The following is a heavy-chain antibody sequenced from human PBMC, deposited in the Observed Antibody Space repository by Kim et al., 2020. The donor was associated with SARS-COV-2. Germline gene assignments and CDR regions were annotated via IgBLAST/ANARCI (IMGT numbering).Heavy chain of an antibody. V-gene: IGHV3-7*01. CDR3: VTDCSYYGCRGY. Sequence: YYADYVKGRFTASRDNANNALYLQMDSLRDEDTAVYYCVTDCSYYGCRGYWGPGTLVTVSS. J-gene: IGHJ4*02. D-gene: IGHD3-10*01.